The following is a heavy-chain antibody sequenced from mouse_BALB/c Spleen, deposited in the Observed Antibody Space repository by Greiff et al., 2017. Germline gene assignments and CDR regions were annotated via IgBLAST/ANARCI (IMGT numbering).Heavy chain of an antibody. CDR3: ARSEPRRGGGYFDV. J-gene: IGHJ1*01. CDR2: IWSGGST. D-gene: IGHD2-12*01. Sequence: QVQLKESGPGLVQPSQSLSITCTVSGFSLTSYGVHWVRQSPGKGLEWLGVIWSGGSTDYNAAFISRLSISKDNSKSQVFFKMNSLQANDTAIYYCARSEPRRGGGYFDVWGAGTTVTVSS. CDR1: GFSLTSYG. V-gene: IGHV2-2*02.